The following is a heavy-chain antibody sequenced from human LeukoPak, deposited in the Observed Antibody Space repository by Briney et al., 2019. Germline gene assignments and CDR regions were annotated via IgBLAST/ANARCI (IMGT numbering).Heavy chain of an antibody. CDR1: GFTFNSYW. CDR2: IDEDGKTI. J-gene: IGHJ5*02. Sequence: GGSLRLSCAASGFTFNSYWMHWARQAPGKVLVWVSRIDEDGKTIDYADSVKGRFTISRDNAKDTLYLQMSSLRDEDTAVYYCVSDLCGGDDQWGRGTLVTVSS. V-gene: IGHV3-74*01. D-gene: IGHD3-3*01. CDR3: VSDLCGGDDQ.